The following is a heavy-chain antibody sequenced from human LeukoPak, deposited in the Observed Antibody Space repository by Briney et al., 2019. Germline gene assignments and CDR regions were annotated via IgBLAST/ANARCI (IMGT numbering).Heavy chain of an antibody. V-gene: IGHV3-30*02. CDR3: ARQRPNDWSYDY. J-gene: IGHJ4*02. CDR2: IRYDGSNK. D-gene: IGHD3-9*01. CDR1: GFTFSSYG. Sequence: GGSLRLSCAASGFTFSSYGMHWARQAPGKGLEWVAFIRYDGSNKYYADSVKGRFTISRDNSKNTLYLQMNSLRAEDTAVYYCARQRPNDWSYDYWGQGTLDTVSS.